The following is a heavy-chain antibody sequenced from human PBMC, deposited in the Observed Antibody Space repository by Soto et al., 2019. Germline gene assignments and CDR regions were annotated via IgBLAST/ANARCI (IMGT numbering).Heavy chain of an antibody. CDR1: GGSISSYY. CDR2: IYYSGST. D-gene: IGHD3-3*01. CDR3: ARVLFGRGNWFDP. Sequence: SETLSLTCSVSGGSISSYYWSWIRQPPGKGLEWIGYIYYSGSTNYNPSLKSRVTISVDTSKNQFSLKLSSVTAADTAVYYCARVLFGRGNWFDPWGQGTLVTVS. J-gene: IGHJ5*02. V-gene: IGHV4-59*01.